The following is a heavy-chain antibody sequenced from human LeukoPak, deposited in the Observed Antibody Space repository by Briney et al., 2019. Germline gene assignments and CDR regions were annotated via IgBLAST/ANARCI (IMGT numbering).Heavy chain of an antibody. CDR1: GGSISSSNYY. V-gene: IGHV4-39*07. CDR2: INHSGST. Sequence: SETLSLTCSVSGGSISSSNYYWGWIRQPPGKGLEWIGEINHSGSTNYNPSLKSRVTISVDTSKNQFSLKLSSVTAADTAVYYCARGARRRIVLSAFDIWGQGTMVTVSS. J-gene: IGHJ3*02. D-gene: IGHD2-8*02. CDR3: ARGARRRIVLSAFDI.